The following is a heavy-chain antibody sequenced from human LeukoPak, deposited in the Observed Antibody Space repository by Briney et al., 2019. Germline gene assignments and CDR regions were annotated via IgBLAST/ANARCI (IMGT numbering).Heavy chain of an antibody. D-gene: IGHD3-16*02. CDR3: ARVGIMITFGGVIGNDY. V-gene: IGHV1-18*01. J-gene: IGHJ4*02. Sequence: ASVKVSCKASGYTFTSCGISWVRQAPGQGLEWMGWISAYNGNTNYAQKLQGRVTMTTDTSTSTAYMELRSLRSDDTAVYYCARVGIMITFGGVIGNDYWGQGTLVTVSS. CDR1: GYTFTSCG. CDR2: ISAYNGNT.